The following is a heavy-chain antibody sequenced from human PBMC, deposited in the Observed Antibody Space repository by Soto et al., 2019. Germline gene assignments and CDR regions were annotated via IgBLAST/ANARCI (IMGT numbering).Heavy chain of an antibody. CDR3: VRVFSNFWSFCEN. D-gene: IGHD1-7*01. CDR1: GDSLTFGVSS. Sequence: PSETLSLTCTVSGDSLTFGVSSWAWILHPPGKGLEWIGNIYHSVSTYYNPSLRSRVTMSVDRSKNQFSLKLSSVTAADTAVYYCVRVFSNFWSFCENWGKGYLVHVSP. V-gene: IGHV4-30-2*01. CDR2: IYHSVST. J-gene: IGHJ4*02.